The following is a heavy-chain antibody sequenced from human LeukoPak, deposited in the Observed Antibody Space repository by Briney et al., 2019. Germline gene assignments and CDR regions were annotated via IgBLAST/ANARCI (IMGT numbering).Heavy chain of an antibody. CDR1: GGSFSGYY. CDR2: INHSGST. D-gene: IGHD3-10*01. J-gene: IGHJ4*02. V-gene: IGHV4-34*01. CDR3: ARVYQGVSLFDGIDY. Sequence: SETLSLTCAVYGGSFSGYYWSWIRQPPGKGLEWIGEINHSGSTNYNPSLKSRVTISVDTSKNQFSLKLSSVTAADTAVYYCARVYQGVSLFDGIDYWGQGTLVTVSS.